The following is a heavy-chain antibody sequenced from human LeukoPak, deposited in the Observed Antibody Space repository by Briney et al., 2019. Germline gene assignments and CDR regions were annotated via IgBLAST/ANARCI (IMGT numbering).Heavy chain of an antibody. CDR1: GGSFSGYY. V-gene: IGHV4-34*01. CDR2: IHYSETT. Sequence: SETLSLTCAVYGGSFSGYYWSWIRQPPGKGLEWIASIHYSETTYYNPSLKSRVTISVDTSKNHFSLKLSSVTAADTAVYYCARGPTYQPIDYWGQGTLVTVSS. J-gene: IGHJ4*02. CDR3: ARGPTYQPIDY. D-gene: IGHD2-2*01.